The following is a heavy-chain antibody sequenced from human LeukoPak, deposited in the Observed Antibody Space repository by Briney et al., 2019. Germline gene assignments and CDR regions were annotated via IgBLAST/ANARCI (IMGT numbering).Heavy chain of an antibody. Sequence: ASVRVSCKASGYTFTGYYMHWVRQAPGQGLEWMGWINPNSGGTNYTQKFQGRVTMTRDTSISTAYMELSRLRSDDTAVYYCASHSSSSGLPVYWGQGTLVTVSS. CDR1: GYTFTGYY. D-gene: IGHD6-6*01. V-gene: IGHV1-2*02. CDR2: INPNSGGT. CDR3: ASHSSSSGLPVY. J-gene: IGHJ4*02.